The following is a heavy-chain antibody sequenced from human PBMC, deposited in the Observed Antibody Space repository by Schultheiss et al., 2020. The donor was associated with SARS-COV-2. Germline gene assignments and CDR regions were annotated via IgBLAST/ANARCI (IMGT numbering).Heavy chain of an antibody. J-gene: IGHJ4*02. CDR1: GGSISSYY. Sequence: SETLSLTCTVSGGSISSYYWSWIRQPPGKGLEWIGYIYYSGSTYYNPSLKSRVTISVDTSKNQFSLKLSSVTAADTAVYYCARQGIAAAGDYWGQGTLVTVSS. CDR3: ARQGIAAAGDY. V-gene: IGHV4-59*08. D-gene: IGHD6-13*01. CDR2: IYYSGST.